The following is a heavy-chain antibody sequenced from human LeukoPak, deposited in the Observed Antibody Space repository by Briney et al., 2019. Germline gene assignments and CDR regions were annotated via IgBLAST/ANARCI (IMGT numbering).Heavy chain of an antibody. CDR2: ISYDGINQ. V-gene: IGHV3-30*01. Sequence: PGGSLRLSCAASGFTFSKYAMNWVRQAPGKGLDWMAVISYDGINQYYADSVKGRFTISRDNAKNTLSLQMNSLRAEDTAVYYCVREGVCSTTKCPRAFDIWGQGTMVTVSS. CDR3: VREGVCSTTKCPRAFDI. D-gene: IGHD2-2*01. J-gene: IGHJ3*02. CDR1: GFTFSKYA.